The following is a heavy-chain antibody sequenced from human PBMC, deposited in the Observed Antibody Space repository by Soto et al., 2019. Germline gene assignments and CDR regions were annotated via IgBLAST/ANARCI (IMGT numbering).Heavy chain of an antibody. Sequence: SETLSLTCTVSGGSISSSSYYWGWIRQPPGKGLEWIGSIYYSGSTYYNPSLKSRVTISVDTSKNQFSLKLSSVTAADTAVYYCACGGLLSRVFDYWGQGTLVTVSS. CDR2: IYYSGST. CDR3: ACGGLLSRVFDY. D-gene: IGHD3-10*01. J-gene: IGHJ4*02. CDR1: GGSISSSSYY. V-gene: IGHV4-39*01.